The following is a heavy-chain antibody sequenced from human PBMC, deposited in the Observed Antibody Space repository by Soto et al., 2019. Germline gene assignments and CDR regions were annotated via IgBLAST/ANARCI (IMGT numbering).Heavy chain of an antibody. J-gene: IGHJ6*03. CDR3: ASSRSDHYYYYMDV. CDR2: IYYSGST. V-gene: IGHV4-31*03. CDR1: GGSIGSCCYF. Sequence: SETLSLTCTVFGGSIGSCCYFWSWIRQHPGKGLEWIGYIYYSGSTYYNPSLKSRVTISVDTSKNQFSLKLSSVTAADTAVYYCASSRSDHYYYYMDVWGKGTRVTVSS.